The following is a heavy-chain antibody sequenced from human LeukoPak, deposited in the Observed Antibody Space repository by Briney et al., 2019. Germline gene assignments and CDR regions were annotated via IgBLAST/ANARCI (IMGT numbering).Heavy chain of an antibody. D-gene: IGHD4-17*01. CDR2: IRYDGSDI. CDR1: GFAFSYYG. CDR3: AKEHSRVTIDY. V-gene: IGHV3-30*02. J-gene: IGHJ4*02. Sequence: GGSLRLSCAASGFAFSYYGIHWVRQAPGKGLEWVAFIRYDGSDIYYADSVKGRFTISRDNSKNTLCLQMNSLRAEDTAVYFCAKEHSRVTIDYWGQGTLVTVSS.